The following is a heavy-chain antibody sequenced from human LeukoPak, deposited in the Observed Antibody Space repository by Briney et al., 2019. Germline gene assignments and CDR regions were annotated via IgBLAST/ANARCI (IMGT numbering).Heavy chain of an antibody. CDR2: ISSSSSYI. D-gene: IGHD6-19*01. Sequence: GGSLRLSCAASGFTFGSYSMNWVRQAPGKGLEWVSSISSSSSYIYYADSVKGRFTISRDNAKNSLYLQMNSLRAEDTAVYYCARAVYSSGWYGGSDAFDIWGQGTMVTVSS. CDR1: GFTFGSYS. V-gene: IGHV3-21*01. CDR3: ARAVYSSGWYGGSDAFDI. J-gene: IGHJ3*02.